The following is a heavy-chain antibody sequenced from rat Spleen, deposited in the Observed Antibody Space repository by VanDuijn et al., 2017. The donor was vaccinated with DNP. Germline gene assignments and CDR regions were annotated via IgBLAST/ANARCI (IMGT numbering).Heavy chain of an antibody. J-gene: IGHJ2*01. CDR2: VSTSGSKT. CDR3: TRPGNYSPYYFDY. CDR1: GFSFSDSA. Sequence: EVQLVESGGGVVQPGKSLKLSCAASGFSFSDSAMAWVRQTPKKGLEWVATVSTSGSKTYYSDSAQGQFTVSRDNAKSTLYLQMNSLRSEDMATYYCTRPGNYSPYYFDYWGQGVMVTVSS. D-gene: IGHD1-11*01. V-gene: IGHV5S23*01.